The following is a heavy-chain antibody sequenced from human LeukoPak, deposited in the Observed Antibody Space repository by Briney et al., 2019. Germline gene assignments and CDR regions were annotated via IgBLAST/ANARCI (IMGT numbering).Heavy chain of an antibody. CDR3: TTEMASGSSYFDY. V-gene: IGHV3-15*01. CDR1: GFTFSNAW. Sequence: PGGSLRLSCAASGFTFSNAWMSWVRQAPGKGLEWVGRIKSKTDGGTTDYAAPVKGRFTISRDDSKNTLYLQMNSLKTEDTAVYYCTTEMASGSSYFDYWGQGTLVTVSS. J-gene: IGHJ4*02. CDR2: IKSKTDGGTT. D-gene: IGHD1-26*01.